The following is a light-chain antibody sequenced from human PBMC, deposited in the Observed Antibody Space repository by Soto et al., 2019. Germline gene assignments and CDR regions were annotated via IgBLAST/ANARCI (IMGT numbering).Light chain of an antibody. CDR2: GNS. CDR1: SSNIGAGYD. V-gene: IGLV1-40*01. J-gene: IGLJ2*01. Sequence: QAVVTQPPSVSGAPGQRVTISCTGSSSNIGAGYDVHWYQQLPGTAPKLLIYGNSNRPSGVPDRISGSKSGTSASLAITGLQAEDEADYYCQSYDSSLSAYVVFGGGTKLTVL. CDR3: QSYDSSLSAYVV.